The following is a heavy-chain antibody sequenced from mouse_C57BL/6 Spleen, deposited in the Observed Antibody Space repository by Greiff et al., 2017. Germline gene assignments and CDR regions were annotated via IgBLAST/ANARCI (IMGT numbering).Heavy chain of an antibody. CDR1: GYTFTSYW. Sequence: QVQLQQPGAELVMPGASVKLSCKASGYTFTSYWMHWVKQRPGQGLEWIGEIDPSDSYTNYNQKFKGKSTLTVDKSSSTAYMQLSSLTSEDSPVYYCARGGLGRNYYAMDYWGQGTSVTVSS. CDR3: ARGGLGRNYYAMDY. V-gene: IGHV1-69*01. J-gene: IGHJ4*01. D-gene: IGHD4-1*01. CDR2: IDPSDSYT.